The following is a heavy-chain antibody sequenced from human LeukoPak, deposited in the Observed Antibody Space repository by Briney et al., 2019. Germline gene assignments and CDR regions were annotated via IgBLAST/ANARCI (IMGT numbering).Heavy chain of an antibody. V-gene: IGHV1-2*02. Sequence: ASVKVSCKTSGYRFTDDYIHWVRQAPGQGLEWMGWINPGTDFTNYAPKFRGRVIMTRDTSICTAYMEVRRLTFDDTAIYYCAPTSEAYTSNWSVWGQGTLVTVSP. J-gene: IGHJ4*02. CDR1: GYRFTDDY. CDR3: APTSEAYTSNWSV. CDR2: INPGTDFT. D-gene: IGHD3-16*01.